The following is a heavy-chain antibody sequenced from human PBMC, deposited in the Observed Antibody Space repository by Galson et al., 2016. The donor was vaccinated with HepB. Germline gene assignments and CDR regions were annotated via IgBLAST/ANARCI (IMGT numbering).Heavy chain of an antibody. J-gene: IGHJ5*02. CDR3: ARGPPDYLDSGSFYSGWFDP. D-gene: IGHD3-10*01. Sequence: PGKGLEWIGYISYTGLTNYKSSLKSRVSMSIDTSKDQFSLKLSAVTAADMAIYYCARGPPDYLDSGSFYSGWFDPWGRGTLVTVSS. CDR2: ISYTGLT. V-gene: IGHV4-31*02.